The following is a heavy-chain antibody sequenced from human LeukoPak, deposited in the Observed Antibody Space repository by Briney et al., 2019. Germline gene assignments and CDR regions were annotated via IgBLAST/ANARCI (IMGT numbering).Heavy chain of an antibody. CDR3: ARGLSYCGGDCYSAGNWFDP. V-gene: IGHV1-69*04. CDR2: IIPIFGIA. D-gene: IGHD2-21*02. J-gene: IGHJ5*02. Sequence: GASVKVSCKASGGTFSSYAISWVRQAPGQGLEWMGRIIPIFGIANYAQKFQGRVTTTADKSTSTAYTELSSLRSEDTAVYYCARGLSYCGGDCYSAGNWFDPWGQGTLVTVSS. CDR1: GGTFSSYA.